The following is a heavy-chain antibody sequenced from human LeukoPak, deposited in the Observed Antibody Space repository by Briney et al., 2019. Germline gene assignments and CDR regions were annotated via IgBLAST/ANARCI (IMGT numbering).Heavy chain of an antibody. Sequence: SETLSLTCTVSGGSISSSSYYWGWIRQPPGKGLEWIGSIYYSGSTYYNPSLKSRVTISVDTSKNQFSLKLSSVTAADTAVYYCARLVAGTPKGNFDYWGQGTLVTVCS. D-gene: IGHD6-19*01. CDR1: GGSISSSSYY. J-gene: IGHJ4*02. CDR3: ARLVAGTPKGNFDY. CDR2: IYYSGST. V-gene: IGHV4-39*01.